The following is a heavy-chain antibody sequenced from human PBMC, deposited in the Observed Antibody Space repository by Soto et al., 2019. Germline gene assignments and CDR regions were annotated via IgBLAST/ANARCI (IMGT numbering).Heavy chain of an antibody. CDR2: IYEGGNT. J-gene: IGHJ3*02. CDR3: VRRSPEDAFDI. CDR1: GGSIISDGYS. V-gene: IGHV4-30-2*01. Sequence: SETLSLTCAVSGGSIISDGYSWSWIRQPPGKGLQWIGHIYEGGNTYYTPSLESRVAISTDKSKNQFSLRLSSVTAADTAVYYCVRRSPEDAFDIWGQGTMVTV.